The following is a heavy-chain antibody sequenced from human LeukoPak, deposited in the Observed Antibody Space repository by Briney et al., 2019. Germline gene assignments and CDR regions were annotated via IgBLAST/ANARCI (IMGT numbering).Heavy chain of an antibody. V-gene: IGHV3-11*01. Sequence: GGSLRLSCAASGFTFSDYYMSWIRQAPGKGREWVSYISSSGSTIYYADSVKGRFTISRDNAKNSLYLQMNSLRAEDTAVYYCARGSSGWRGNYYYYYMDVWGKGTTVTVSS. CDR2: ISSSGSTI. CDR1: GFTFSDYY. D-gene: IGHD6-19*01. CDR3: ARGSSGWRGNYYYYYMDV. J-gene: IGHJ6*03.